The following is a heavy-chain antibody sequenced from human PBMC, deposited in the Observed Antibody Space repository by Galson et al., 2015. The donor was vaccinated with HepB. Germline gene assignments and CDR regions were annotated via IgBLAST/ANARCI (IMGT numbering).Heavy chain of an antibody. Sequence: SVKVSCKASGGAFSSYTLNWVRQAPGQGLEWMGKIVPVLGTATYAEKFQDRVTLNADRSTTTVYMELNSLRSEDTAIYYCARGKTGAGLLSPFDWWGQGTLVTVSS. CDR1: GGAFSSYT. D-gene: IGHD2-8*02. V-gene: IGHV1-69*08. J-gene: IGHJ4*02. CDR3: ARGKTGAGLLSPFDW. CDR2: IVPVLGTA.